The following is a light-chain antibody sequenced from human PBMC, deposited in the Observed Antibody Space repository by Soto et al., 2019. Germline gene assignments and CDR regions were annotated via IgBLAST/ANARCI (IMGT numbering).Light chain of an antibody. J-gene: IGKJ1*01. CDR2: KVS. CDR1: QSLVYSDGDTY. CDR3: MHGTQWPWT. V-gene: IGKV2-30*01. Sequence: DVVVTQSPLSLSVTLGQPASISCRSSQSLVYSDGDTYLSWFQQRPGQSPRRLIYKVSNRDSGVQDRFNGSGSGTDFTLKISRVEAEDVGLYYCMHGTQWPWTFGQGTKVGIK.